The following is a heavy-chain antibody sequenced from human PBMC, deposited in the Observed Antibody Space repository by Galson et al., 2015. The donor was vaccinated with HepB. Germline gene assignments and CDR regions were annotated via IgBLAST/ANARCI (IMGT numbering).Heavy chain of an antibody. V-gene: IGHV4-59*01. D-gene: IGHD3-10*01. J-gene: IGHJ4*02. CDR2: IYYSGST. CDR1: GGSISSYY. CDR3: ATMVGSAFDY. Sequence: ETLSLTCTVSGGSISSYYWSWIRQPPGKGLEWIGYIYYSGSTNYNPSLKSRVTISVDTSKNHFSLRLRYVTAAVSAVYYCATMVGSAFDYWGQGTLVTVSS.